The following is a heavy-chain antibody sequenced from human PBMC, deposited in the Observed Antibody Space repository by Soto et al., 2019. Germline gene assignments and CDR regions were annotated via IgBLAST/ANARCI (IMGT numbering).Heavy chain of an antibody. Sequence: QVLLVESGGGVVQPGRSLRISCAVSGFTFSSFGMHWVRQAPGKGLEWVAVISDDGGSKHYADSVKGRFTISRDNSNNALYLQMDSLGPEDTAVYYWAKDRWGDFGDLNLPGYWGQGTLVTVSS. CDR1: GFTFSSFG. CDR3: AKDRWGDFGDLNLPGY. J-gene: IGHJ4*02. D-gene: IGHD4-17*01. V-gene: IGHV3-30*18. CDR2: ISDDGGSK.